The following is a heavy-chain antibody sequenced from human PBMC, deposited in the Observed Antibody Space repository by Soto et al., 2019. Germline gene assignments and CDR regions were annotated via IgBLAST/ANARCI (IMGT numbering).Heavy chain of an antibody. Sequence: ASVKVSCKASGYTFTSYAMHWVRQAPGQRLEWMGWINAGNGNTKYSQKFQGRVTITRDTSASTAYMELSSLRSEDTAVYYCARSITIFGVVTAQTFDFCGQGTLVTVSS. D-gene: IGHD3-3*01. CDR2: INAGNGNT. CDR3: ARSITIFGVVTAQTFDF. J-gene: IGHJ4*02. CDR1: GYTFTSYA. V-gene: IGHV1-3*01.